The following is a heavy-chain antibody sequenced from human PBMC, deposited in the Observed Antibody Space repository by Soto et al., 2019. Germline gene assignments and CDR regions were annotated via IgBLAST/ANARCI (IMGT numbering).Heavy chain of an antibody. CDR2: ISYDESNK. J-gene: IGHJ6*02. CDR3: AKDSRDFWSAYERYYYGMDV. V-gene: IGHV3-30*18. Sequence: QPGGSLRLSCVTSGVTFSSYGMHWVRQAPGKGLEWVAVISYDESNKYYADSVKGRFTISRDNSRNTLYLQMNSLRPEDTAVYFCAKDSRDFWSAYERYYYGMDVWGPGTMVTVSS. D-gene: IGHD3-3*01. CDR1: GVTFSSYG.